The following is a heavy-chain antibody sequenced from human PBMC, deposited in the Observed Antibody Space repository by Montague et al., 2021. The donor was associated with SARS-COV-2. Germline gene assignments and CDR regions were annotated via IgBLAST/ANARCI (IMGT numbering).Heavy chain of an antibody. V-gene: IGHV3-11*01. J-gene: IGHJ6*02. Sequence: SLRLSCAASGFTFTDYFMFWSRQAPGKGLEWISYISASGTDIYYADSVRGQFTISRDNAKNSLYLQMNSLRAEDTAVYYCARDIHTSSREGVDVWGQGTTVTVSS. CDR2: ISASGTDI. CDR3: ARDIHTSSREGVDV. CDR1: GFTFTDYF. D-gene: IGHD6-13*01.